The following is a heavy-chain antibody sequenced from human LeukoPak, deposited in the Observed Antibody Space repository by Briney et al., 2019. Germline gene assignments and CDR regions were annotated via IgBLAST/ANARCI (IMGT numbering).Heavy chain of an antibody. Sequence: GGSLRLSCAASGFTFGTYAMTWVRQAPGKGLEWGSSISESGSGTYYADSVKGLFTISRDNSRNTLYLQMSSVRAEDTAAYYCAKLIAAAGSHYWGQGALVTVSS. CDR1: GFTFGTYA. D-gene: IGHD6-13*01. CDR3: AKLIAAAGSHY. J-gene: IGHJ4*02. CDR2: ISESGSGT. V-gene: IGHV3-23*01.